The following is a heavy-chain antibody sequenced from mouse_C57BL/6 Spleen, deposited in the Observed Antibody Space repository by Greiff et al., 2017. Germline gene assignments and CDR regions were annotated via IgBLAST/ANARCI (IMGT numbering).Heavy chain of an antibody. D-gene: IGHD2-1*01. CDR1: GYTFTSYW. V-gene: IGHV1-64*01. CDR3: ARLLYYGNWGAMDY. Sequence: VQLQQPGAELVKPGASVKLSCKASGYTFTSYWMHWVKQRPGQGLEWIGMIHPNSGSTNYNEKFKSKATLTVDKSSSTAYMQLSSLTSEDSAVXYGARLLYYGNWGAMDYWGQGTSVTVSS. J-gene: IGHJ4*01. CDR2: IHPNSGST.